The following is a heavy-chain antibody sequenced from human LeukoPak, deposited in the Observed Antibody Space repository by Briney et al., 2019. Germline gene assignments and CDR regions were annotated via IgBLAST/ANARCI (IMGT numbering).Heavy chain of an antibody. CDR3: ARDSSTTEYYDSSGYPDY. V-gene: IGHV4-4*02. CDR1: GGSISSSNW. D-gene: IGHD3-22*01. CDR2: IYHSGST. J-gene: IGHJ4*02. Sequence: SGTLSLTCAVSGGSISSSNWWSWVRQPPGKGLEWIGEIYHSGSTNYNPSLKSRVTISVDKSKNQFSLKLSSVTAADTAVYYCARDSSTTEYYDSSGYPDYWGQGTLVTVSS.